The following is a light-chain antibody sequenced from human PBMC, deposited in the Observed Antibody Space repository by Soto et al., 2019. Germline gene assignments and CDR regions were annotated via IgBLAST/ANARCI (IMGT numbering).Light chain of an antibody. Sequence: QSVLTQPPSVSGAPGQSVTISCSGTSSNIVAGYEIHWYQQLPGTAPRLLIYGNVNRPSGGPDRFSGSKSGTSGSLAITGLEAEDEADYYCQSYDRSLGGVFGGGTKVTVL. CDR2: GNV. J-gene: IGLJ3*02. CDR1: SSNIVAGYE. CDR3: QSYDRSLGGV. V-gene: IGLV1-40*01.